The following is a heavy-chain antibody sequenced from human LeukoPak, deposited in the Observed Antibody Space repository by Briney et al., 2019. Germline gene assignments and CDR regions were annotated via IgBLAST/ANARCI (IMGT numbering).Heavy chain of an antibody. D-gene: IGHD2-21*02. CDR3: ARDYCGGDCYNFDY. Sequence: GGSLRLSCAASGFTFSSYGMHWFRQAPAKGLEWLTVIWSDGSDKYYADSVKGRFTISRDNSKLYLQMDSLRVEDTAVYYCARDYCGGDCYNFDYWGQGTLVTVSS. CDR1: GFTFSSYG. J-gene: IGHJ4*02. CDR2: IWSDGSDK. V-gene: IGHV3-33*01.